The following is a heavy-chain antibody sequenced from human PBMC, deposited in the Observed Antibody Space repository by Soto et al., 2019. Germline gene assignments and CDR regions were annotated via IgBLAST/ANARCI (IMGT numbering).Heavy chain of an antibody. V-gene: IGHV3-7*03. D-gene: IGHD3-16*01. J-gene: IGHJ4*02. CDR2: IKNDGSEK. Sequence: RILQGPGKGLEWVANIKNDGSEKNYVDSVKGRFTISRDNAKKSLYLQMNSLRVEDTAVYYRPSGGVNTFSYCAQGTLLT. CDR3: PSGGVNTFSY.